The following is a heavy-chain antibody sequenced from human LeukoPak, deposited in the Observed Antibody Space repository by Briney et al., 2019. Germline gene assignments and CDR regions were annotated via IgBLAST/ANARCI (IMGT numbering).Heavy chain of an antibody. CDR1: GGSISSSSYY. D-gene: IGHD6-6*01. CDR3: ARVESGAARPRGRLDY. V-gene: IGHV4-39*07. J-gene: IGHJ4*02. CDR2: IYYSGST. Sequence: SETLSLTCTVSGGSISSSSYYWGWIRQPPGKGLEWIGSIYYSGSTYYNPSLKSRVTISVDTSKNQFSLKLSSVTAADTAVYYCARVESGAARPRGRLDYWGQGTLVTVSS.